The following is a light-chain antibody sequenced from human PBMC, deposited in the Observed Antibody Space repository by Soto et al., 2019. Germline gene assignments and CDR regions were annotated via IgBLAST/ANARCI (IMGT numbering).Light chain of an antibody. V-gene: IGKV1-6*01. CDR3: LQDINYPWT. CDR2: AVS. Sequence: IQMTQSPSSLSASVGDRVTITCRASQSISSYLNWYQQKPGKAPKLLIYAVSNLQSGVPPRFSGSGSGTDFTLAISSLQPEDSATYYCLQDINYPWTFGQGTKVDIK. CDR1: QSISSY. J-gene: IGKJ1*01.